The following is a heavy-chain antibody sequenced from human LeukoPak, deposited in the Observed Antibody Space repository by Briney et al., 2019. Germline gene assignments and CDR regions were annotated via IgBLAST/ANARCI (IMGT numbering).Heavy chain of an antibody. CDR1: GGSISSYY. V-gene: IGHV4-59*01. D-gene: IGHD1-1*01. CDR3: ARDQRGVNWYYFDY. Sequence: SETLSLTCTVSGGSISSYYWSWIRQPPGKGLEWIGYIYYSGSTNYNPSLKSRVTISVDTSKNQFSLKLSSVTAADTAVYYCARDQRGVNWYYFDYWGQGTLVTVSS. J-gene: IGHJ4*02. CDR2: IYYSGST.